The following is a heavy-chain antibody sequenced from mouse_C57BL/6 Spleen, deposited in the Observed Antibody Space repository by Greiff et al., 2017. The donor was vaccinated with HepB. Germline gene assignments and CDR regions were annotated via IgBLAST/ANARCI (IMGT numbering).Heavy chain of an antibody. V-gene: IGHV5-17*01. D-gene: IGHD2-1*01. CDR1: GFTFSDYG. Sequence: VQLKESGGGLVKPGGSLKLSCAASGFTFSDYGMHWVRQAPEKGLEWVAYISSGSSTIYYADTVKGRFTISRDNAKNTLFLQMTSLRSEDTAMYYCARDGTRRYFDVWGTGTTVTVSS. J-gene: IGHJ1*03. CDR2: ISSGSSTI. CDR3: ARDGTRRYFDV.